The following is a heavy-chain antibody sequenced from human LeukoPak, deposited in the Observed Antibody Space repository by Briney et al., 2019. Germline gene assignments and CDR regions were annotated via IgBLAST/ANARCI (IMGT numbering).Heavy chain of an antibody. J-gene: IGHJ4*02. CDR1: GGSISSESYY. CDR2: IYHTGNT. Sequence: PSETLSLTCSVSGGSISSESYYWGWIRQPPGKGLEWIGTIYHTGNTFFNPSLKRRVTISLDTSKNQFSLRLNSVTAADTAVYYCAREVGSGSYFDFWGQGTLVTVSS. CDR3: AREVGSGSYFDF. V-gene: IGHV4-39*07. D-gene: IGHD6-19*01.